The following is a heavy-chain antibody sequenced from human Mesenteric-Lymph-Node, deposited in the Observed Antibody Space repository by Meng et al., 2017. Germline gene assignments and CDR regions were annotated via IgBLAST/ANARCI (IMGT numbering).Heavy chain of an antibody. V-gene: IGHV1-69*04. D-gene: IGHD2-2*01. CDR3: ARDGYYSSASCYRGGMDV. J-gene: IGHJ6*02. Sequence: SVKVSCKASGGTFSSYTISWVRQAPGQGLEWMGRIIPILGIANYAQKFQGRVTITADKSTSTAYMELSSLRSEDTAVYYCARDGYYSSASCYRGGMDVWGQGTTVTVSS. CDR2: IIPILGIA. CDR1: GGTFSSYT.